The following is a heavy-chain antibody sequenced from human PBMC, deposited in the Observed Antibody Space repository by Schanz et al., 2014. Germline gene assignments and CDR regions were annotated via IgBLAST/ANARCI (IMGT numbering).Heavy chain of an antibody. Sequence: EVQLEESGGGLVQPGGSLRLSCAASGFTFSSYDMHWVRQVTGKGLEWVSGIGTAGDTYYPDSVKVRFTISRENAQNSLFLQLNTLRAGDTAVYYCARVVGSGWHYFDLWGQGTLVTVSS. CDR1: GFTFSSYD. CDR3: ARVVGSGWHYFDL. V-gene: IGHV3-13*04. D-gene: IGHD6-19*01. CDR2: IGTAGDT. J-gene: IGHJ4*02.